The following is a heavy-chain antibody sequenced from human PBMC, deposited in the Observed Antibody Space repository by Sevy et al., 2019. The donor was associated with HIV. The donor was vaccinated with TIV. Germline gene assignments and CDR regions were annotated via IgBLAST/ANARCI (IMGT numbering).Heavy chain of an antibody. Sequence: ASVKVSCKASGYTFTGYYMHWVRQAPGQGLGGRGWINPNSGGTNYAQKFQGRVTMTRDTSISTAYMELSRLRSDDTAVYYCARDRGYDFLGYWGQGTLVTVSS. CDR2: INPNSGGT. J-gene: IGHJ4*02. V-gene: IGHV1-2*02. CDR1: GYTFTGYY. D-gene: IGHD3-3*01. CDR3: ARDRGYDFLGY.